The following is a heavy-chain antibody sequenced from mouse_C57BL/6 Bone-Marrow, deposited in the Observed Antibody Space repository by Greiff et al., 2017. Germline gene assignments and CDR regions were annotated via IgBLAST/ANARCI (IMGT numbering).Heavy chain of an antibody. V-gene: IGHV1-81*01. D-gene: IGHD1-1*01. CDR1: GYTFTSYG. CDR2: IYPRSGNT. Sequence: VQLQQSGAELARPGASVKLSCKASGYTFTSYGISWVKQRPGQGLEWIGEIYPRSGNTYYNEKFQGKATLTADKSSSTAYMELRSLTSEDSAVYFGARRDYGSSPHFDYWGQGTTLTVSS. CDR3: ARRDYGSSPHFDY. J-gene: IGHJ2*01.